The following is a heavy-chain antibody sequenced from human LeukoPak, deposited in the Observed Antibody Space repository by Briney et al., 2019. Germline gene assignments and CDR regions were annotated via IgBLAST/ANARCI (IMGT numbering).Heavy chain of an antibody. Sequence: SVKVSXKASGFTFTSSAMQWMRQARGQRLEWIGWIVVGSGNTNYAQKFQERVTITRDMSTSTAYMELSSLRSEDTAVYYCAAGLALVGATASWGQGTLVTVSS. D-gene: IGHD1-26*01. CDR3: AAGLALVGATAS. V-gene: IGHV1-58*02. CDR2: IVVGSGNT. J-gene: IGHJ4*02. CDR1: GFTFTSSA.